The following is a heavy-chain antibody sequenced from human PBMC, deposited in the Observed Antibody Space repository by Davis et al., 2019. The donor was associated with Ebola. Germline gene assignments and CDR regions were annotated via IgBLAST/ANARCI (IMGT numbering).Heavy chain of an antibody. V-gene: IGHV4-61*08. CDR3: ARDQGYSYGYIYYYYGMDV. CDR2: IYYSGST. J-gene: IGHJ6*04. CDR1: GGSISSSGYY. D-gene: IGHD5-18*01. Sequence: MPSETLSLTCTVSGGSISSSGYYWSWIRQPPGKGLEWIGYIYYSGSTNYNPSLKSRVTISVDTSKNQFSLKLSSVTAADTAVYYCARDQGYSYGYIYYYYGMDVWGKGTTVTVSS.